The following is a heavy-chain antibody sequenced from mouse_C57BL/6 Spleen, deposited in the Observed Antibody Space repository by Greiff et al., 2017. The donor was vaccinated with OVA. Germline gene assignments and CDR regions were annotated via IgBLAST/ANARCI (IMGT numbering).Heavy chain of an antibody. D-gene: IGHD1-1*01. Sequence: VQLQQSGPELVKPGASVKISCKASGYTFTDYYMNWVKQSHGKSLEWIGDINPNNGGTSYNQKFKGKATLTVDKSSSTAYMELRSLTSEDSAVYYCARDLLRGYFDYWGQGTTLTVSS. V-gene: IGHV1-26*01. J-gene: IGHJ2*01. CDR1: GYTFTDYY. CDR3: ARDLLRGYFDY. CDR2: INPNNGGT.